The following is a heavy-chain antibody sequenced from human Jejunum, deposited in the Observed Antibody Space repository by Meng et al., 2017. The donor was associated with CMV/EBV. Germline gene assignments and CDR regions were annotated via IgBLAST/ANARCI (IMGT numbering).Heavy chain of an antibody. J-gene: IGHJ5*02. D-gene: IGHD6-13*01. CDR2: ISGSGGST. CDR1: GFTVSSYA. Sequence: GFTVSSYAMSWVRQAPGKGLEWVSAISGSGGSTYYADSMKGRFTISRDNSKNTLYLQMNSLRAEDTAVYYCAKAKGGGSLNWFDPWGQGTLVTVSS. V-gene: IGHV3-23*01. CDR3: AKAKGGGSLNWFDP.